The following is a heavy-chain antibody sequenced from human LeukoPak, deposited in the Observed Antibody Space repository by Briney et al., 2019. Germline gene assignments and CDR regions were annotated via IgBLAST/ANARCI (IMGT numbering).Heavy chain of an antibody. D-gene: IGHD3-10*01. V-gene: IGHV1-18*01. CDR1: GYTFTSYG. Sequence: GASVKVSCKASGYTFTSYGISWVRQAPGQGLEWMGWISAYNGNTNYAQKLQGRVTMTTDTSTSTAYMELRSLRSDDTAVYYCATGQPGFGELNYYYGMDVWGQGTTVTVSS. CDR3: ATGQPGFGELNYYYGMDV. CDR2: ISAYNGNT. J-gene: IGHJ6*02.